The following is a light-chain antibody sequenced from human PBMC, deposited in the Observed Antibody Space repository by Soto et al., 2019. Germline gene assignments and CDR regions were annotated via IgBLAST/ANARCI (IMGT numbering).Light chain of an antibody. CDR2: ANN. CDR1: SSNIGAGYD. Sequence: QSVLTQPPSVSGAPGQRVTISCTGSSSNIGAGYDVHWYQLLPGTAPKLLIYANNNRPSGVPDRFSGSRSGTSASLAITGLPAEDEADYYCQSYDSSLSAPVVFGGGTKLTVL. V-gene: IGLV1-40*01. CDR3: QSYDSSLSAPVV. J-gene: IGLJ2*01.